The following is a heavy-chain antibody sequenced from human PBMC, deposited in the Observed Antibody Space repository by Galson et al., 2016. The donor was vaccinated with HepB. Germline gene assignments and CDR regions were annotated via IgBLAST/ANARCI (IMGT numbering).Heavy chain of an antibody. Sequence: SVKVSCKASGYSFSRYGITWVRQAPGQGLEWMGWISVYTGKTNYAQTFQGRVSMTTDTSTSTGYMEVRSLRSDDTAVYYCARDSDFWSGYYPMPQGMDVWGQGTTVTVSS. CDR1: GYSFSRYG. CDR3: ARDSDFWSGYYPMPQGMDV. V-gene: IGHV1-18*04. CDR2: ISVYTGKT. D-gene: IGHD3-3*01. J-gene: IGHJ6*02.